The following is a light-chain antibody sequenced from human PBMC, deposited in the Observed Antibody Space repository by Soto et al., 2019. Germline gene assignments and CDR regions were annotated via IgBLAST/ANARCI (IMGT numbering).Light chain of an antibody. V-gene: IGKV3-15*01. CDR1: QRIGDT. Sequence: ELVMVQTLATGSVSTRAGATLSCRASQRIGDTLAWYQHKPGQTPRLLIYGTSTRATGVPARFSGSRSGAEFTLIINSLQSEDSAVYYCQQYNSWLWTFCRGTKVDIK. CDR3: QQYNSWLWT. CDR2: GTS. J-gene: IGKJ1*01.